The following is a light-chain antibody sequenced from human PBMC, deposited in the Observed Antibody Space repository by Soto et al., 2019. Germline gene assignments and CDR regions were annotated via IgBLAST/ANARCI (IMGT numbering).Light chain of an antibody. CDR3: HQYSRFPRS. J-gene: IGKJ1*01. V-gene: IGKV1-5*03. Sequence: DIQMTQSPSTLSASVGDRVTITCRASQSISSWLAWYQQIPGKAPKLLIYKASSLQSGVPSRFSGCGSETEFTLTITGLQPDDFATYYCHQYSRFPRSFGQGTKVENK. CDR2: KAS. CDR1: QSISSW.